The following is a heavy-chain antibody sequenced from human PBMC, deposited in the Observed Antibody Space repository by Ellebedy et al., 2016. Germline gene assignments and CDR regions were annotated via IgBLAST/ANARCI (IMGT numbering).Heavy chain of an antibody. V-gene: IGHV3-74*01. J-gene: IGHJ6*02. D-gene: IGHD4-11*01. CDR3: AREFRPVTTRYYYYYYGMDV. CDR2: INSDGSST. Sequence: GESLKISXAASGFTFSSYWMHWVRQAPGKGLVWVSRINSDGSSTSYADSVKGRFTISRDNAKNTLYLQMNSLRAEDTAVYYCAREFRPVTTRYYYYYYGMDVWGQGTTVTVSS. CDR1: GFTFSSYW.